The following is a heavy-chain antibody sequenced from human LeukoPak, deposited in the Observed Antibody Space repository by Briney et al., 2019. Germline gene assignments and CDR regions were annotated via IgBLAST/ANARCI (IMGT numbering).Heavy chain of an antibody. CDR2: VSGSGSSS. J-gene: IGHJ4*02. CDR1: GFTFSNYG. Sequence: SGGSLRLSCAASGFTFSNYGMSWVRQAPGKGLEWVSAVSGSGSSSYYADSVKGRFTIFRDNSKNTLYLQINSLRAEDTAIYYCAKDQRTISTFDYWGQGTLVTVSS. D-gene: IGHD3-3*01. CDR3: AKDQRTISTFDY. V-gene: IGHV3-23*01.